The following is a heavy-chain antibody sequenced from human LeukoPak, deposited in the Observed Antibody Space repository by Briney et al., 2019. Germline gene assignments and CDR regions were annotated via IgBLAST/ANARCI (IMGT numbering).Heavy chain of an antibody. CDR3: TTCGSGRKFDY. D-gene: IGHD3-10*01. V-gene: IGHV3-15*04. CDR1: GFSFSDAW. CDR2: IESKTDGGTT. J-gene: IGHJ4*02. Sequence: GGSLRLSCAASGFSFSDAWMSWVRQIPGKGLEWVGRIESKTDGGTTDYAAPVKGRFTISRDDSTNTLYLQMNSLKSEDTAVYYCTTCGSGRKFDYWGQGILVTVSS.